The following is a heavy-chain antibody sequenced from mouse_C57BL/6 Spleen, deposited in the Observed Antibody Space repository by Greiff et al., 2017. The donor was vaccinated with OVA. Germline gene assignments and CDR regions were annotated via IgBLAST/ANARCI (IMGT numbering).Heavy chain of an antibody. J-gene: IGHJ2*01. CDR1: GYTFTSYW. CDR2: IDPSDSYT. D-gene: IGHD1-1*01. V-gene: IGHV1-50*01. CDR3: AGYYGSSSYFDY. Sequence: VQLQQSGAELVKPGASVKLSCKASGYTFTSYWMQWVKQRPGQGLEWIGEIDPSDSYTNYNQKFKGKATLTVDTSSSTAYMQLSSLTSEDSAVYYCAGYYGSSSYFDYWGQGTTLTVSS.